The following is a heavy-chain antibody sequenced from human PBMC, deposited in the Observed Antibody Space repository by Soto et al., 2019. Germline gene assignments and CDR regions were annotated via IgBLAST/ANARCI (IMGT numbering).Heavy chain of an antibody. V-gene: IGHV1-18*01. D-gene: IGHD3-3*01. J-gene: IGHJ4*02. CDR2: ISAYNGNT. Sequence: ASVKVSCKASGYTFTSYGISWVRQAPGQGLEWMGWISAYNGNTNYAQKLQGRVTMTTDTSTSTAYMELRSLRSDDTAVYYCARGDYDFWSGQVGGGTLGYWGQGTLVTVSS. CDR1: GYTFTSYG. CDR3: ARGDYDFWSGQVGGGTLGY.